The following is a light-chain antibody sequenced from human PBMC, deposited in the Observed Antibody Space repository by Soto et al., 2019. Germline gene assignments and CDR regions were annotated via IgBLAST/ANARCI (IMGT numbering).Light chain of an antibody. CDR3: KHYNSYLET. Sequence: DIQITQSPSTLSASVGDRVTITCRASEFISKWLAWYQQKPGTAPKILIYQASSLESGVPSRFSGSGSGTEFTLTITSLQPDVFATYYCKHYNSYLETFGQGTKVEIK. J-gene: IGKJ1*01. CDR2: QAS. V-gene: IGKV1-5*03. CDR1: EFISKW.